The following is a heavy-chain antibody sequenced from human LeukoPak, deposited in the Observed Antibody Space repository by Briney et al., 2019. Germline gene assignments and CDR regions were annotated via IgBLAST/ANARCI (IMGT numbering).Heavy chain of an antibody. CDR2: IYYTGST. Sequence: SETLSLTCTVSGGSISSYYWTWIRQPPGKGLEWIEYIYYTGSTSYSPSLKSRVTISADTSKNQFSLNLSSVTAADTAVYYCARESVAAAAFDYWGRGTLVTVSS. CDR1: GGSISSYY. CDR3: ARESVAAAAFDY. J-gene: IGHJ4*02. D-gene: IGHD6-13*01. V-gene: IGHV4-59*01.